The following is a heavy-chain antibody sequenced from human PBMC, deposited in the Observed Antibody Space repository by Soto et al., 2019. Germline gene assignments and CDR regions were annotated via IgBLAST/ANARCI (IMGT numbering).Heavy chain of an antibody. V-gene: IGHV4-39*01. CDR2: IYYSGST. D-gene: IGHD5-18*01. CDR3: ACTYSYVYREGYYFDY. CDR1: GGSISSSSYY. J-gene: IGHJ4*02. Sequence: QLQLQESGPGLVKPSETLSLTCTVSGGSISSSSYYWGWIRQPPGKGLEWIGSIYYSGSTYYNPSRKSRVTRSVDTSKNQFSLKLSSLTAADKAVYYCACTYSYVYREGYYFDYWGQGTLVTVSS.